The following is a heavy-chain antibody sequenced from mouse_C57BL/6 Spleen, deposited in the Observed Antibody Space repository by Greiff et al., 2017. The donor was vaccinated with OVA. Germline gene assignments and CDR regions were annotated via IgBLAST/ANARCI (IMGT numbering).Heavy chain of an antibody. D-gene: IGHD2-3*01. CDR3: TTGERWMDY. CDR1: GFNIKDDY. Sequence: EVQLQESGAELVRPGASVKLSCTASGFNIKDDYMHWVKQRPEQGLEWIGWIDPENGDTEYASKFQGKATITADTSSNTAYLQLSRLTSEDTAVYYCTTGERWMDYWGQGTSVTVSS. V-gene: IGHV14-4*01. CDR2: IDPENGDT. J-gene: IGHJ4*01.